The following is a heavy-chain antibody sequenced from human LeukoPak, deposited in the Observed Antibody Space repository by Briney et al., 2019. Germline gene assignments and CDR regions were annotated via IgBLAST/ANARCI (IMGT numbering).Heavy chain of an antibody. CDR1: GVTVDNNY. CDR3: AKDWGGLWFGETLSYYFDY. CDR2: IYSGGAT. Sequence: GGSLRLSCAASGVTVDNNYMIWVRQAPGKGLEWVSRIYSGGATNYADSVKGRFTISRDSSKNTLFLQLNSLRAEDTAVYYCAKDWGGLWFGETLSYYFDYWGQGTLVTVSS. V-gene: IGHV3-66*01. D-gene: IGHD3-10*01. J-gene: IGHJ4*02.